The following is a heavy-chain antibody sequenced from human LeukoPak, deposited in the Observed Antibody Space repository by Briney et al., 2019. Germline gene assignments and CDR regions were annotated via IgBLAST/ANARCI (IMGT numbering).Heavy chain of an antibody. D-gene: IGHD6-19*01. V-gene: IGHV3-73*01. CDR1: GFTFSGSA. Sequence: GGSLRLSCAASGFTFSGSALHWVRQASGKGLEWVGRIRSTANGYATAYAASVKGRFTISRDDSKNTAYLQMNSLRGEDTAVYYCTRNSGWYGLSWGQGTLVTVSS. CDR3: TRNSGWYGLS. CDR2: IRSTANGYAT. J-gene: IGHJ1*01.